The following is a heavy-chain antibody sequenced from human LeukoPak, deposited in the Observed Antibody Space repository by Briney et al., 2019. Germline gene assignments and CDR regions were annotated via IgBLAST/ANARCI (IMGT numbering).Heavy chain of an antibody. CDR1: GITFTSSS. CDR2: ISSSSSYI. J-gene: IGHJ4*02. D-gene: IGHD4-17*01. Sequence: GGSLRLSCAASGITFTSSSMTWVRQAPGKGLEWVSSISSSSSYIYFADSLKGRFTISRDNAKNPLYLQMNSLRAEDTAVYYCARADTTGGYYFDYWGQGTLVTVSS. V-gene: IGHV3-21*01. CDR3: ARADTTGGYYFDY.